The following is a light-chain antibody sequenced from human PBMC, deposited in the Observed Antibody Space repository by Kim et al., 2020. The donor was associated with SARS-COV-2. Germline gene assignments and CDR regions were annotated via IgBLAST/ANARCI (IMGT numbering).Light chain of an antibody. Sequence: DIQLTQSPSFVSASVGDRATITCRASERLTGWLAWYQQKPGKAPKLLIYVTSRLQNGVPSRFSGSGSGTDFTLTIDNLQPEDFATYFCQQANSFPWTFGQGTKVDIK. CDR3: QQANSFPWT. CDR1: ERLTGW. CDR2: VTS. V-gene: IGKV1-12*01. J-gene: IGKJ1*01.